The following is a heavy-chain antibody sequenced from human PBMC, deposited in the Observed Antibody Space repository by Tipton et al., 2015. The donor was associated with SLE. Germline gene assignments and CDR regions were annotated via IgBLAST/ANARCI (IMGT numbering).Heavy chain of an antibody. CDR2: INHRGST. CDR1: GGSFSGYY. D-gene: IGHD6-19*01. CDR3: ARGYSSGWPYYYYYGMDV. J-gene: IGHJ6*02. Sequence: TLSLTCAVYGGSFSGYYWTWIRQPPGKGLEYIGEINHRGSTNYNPSLKSRVTISIDTSKNQFSLKLSSVAAADTAVFYCARGYSSGWPYYYYYGMDVWGQGTTVTVSS. V-gene: IGHV4-34*01.